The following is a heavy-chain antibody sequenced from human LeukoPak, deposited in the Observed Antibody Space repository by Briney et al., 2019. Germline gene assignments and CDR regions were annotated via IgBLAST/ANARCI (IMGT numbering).Heavy chain of an antibody. CDR1: GYTFTGYY. CDR3: ARDQGARGFPADY. D-gene: IGHD3-10*01. V-gene: IGHV1-2*02. Sequence: ASVKVSCKASGYTFTGYYMHWVRQAPGQGLEWMGWITPNSGGTNYAQKFQGRVTMTRDTSISTAYMELSRLRSDDTAVYYCARDQGARGFPADYWGQGTLVTVSS. CDR2: ITPNSGGT. J-gene: IGHJ4*02.